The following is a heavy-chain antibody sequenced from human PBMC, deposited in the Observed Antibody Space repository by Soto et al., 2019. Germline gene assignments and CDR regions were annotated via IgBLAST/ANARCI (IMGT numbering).Heavy chain of an antibody. V-gene: IGHV4-34*01. J-gene: IGHJ4*02. CDR3: ARGSGELLRLIDY. CDR2: INHSGST. CDR1: GGSFSGYY. Sequence: SETLSLTCAVYGGSFSGYYWSWIRQPPGKGLEWIGEINHSGSTNYNPSLKSRVTISVDTSKNQFSLKLSSVTAADTAVYYCARGSGELLRLIDYWGQGTLVTVSS. D-gene: IGHD1-26*01.